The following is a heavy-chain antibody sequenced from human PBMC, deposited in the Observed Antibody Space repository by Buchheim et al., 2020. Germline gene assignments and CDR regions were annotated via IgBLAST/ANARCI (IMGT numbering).Heavy chain of an antibody. J-gene: IGHJ2*01. CDR2: ISSSSSYI. V-gene: IGHV3-21*01. CDR3: AREKGYSYGYGYFDL. CDR1: GFTFSSYS. D-gene: IGHD5-18*01. Sequence: EVQLVESGGGLVKPGGSLRLSCAASGFTFSSYSMNWVRQAPGKGLEWVSSISSSSSYIYYADSVKGRFTIARDNAKNSLYLQMNSLRAEDTAVYYCAREKGYSYGYGYFDLWGRGTL.